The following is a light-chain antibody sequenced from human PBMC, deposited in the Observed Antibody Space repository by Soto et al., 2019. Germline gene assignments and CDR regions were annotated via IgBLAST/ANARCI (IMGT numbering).Light chain of an antibody. CDR1: QSILSW. Sequence: DIQMTQSPSTLSASVGDRVTITCRASQSILSWLAWYQHKPGKAPKLLIYDASSLESGVPSRFSGSRSGTEFTLTISSLQPDDIATYDCQQYDTYWTFGQGTKVDI. CDR3: QQYDTYWT. CDR2: DAS. J-gene: IGKJ1*01. V-gene: IGKV1-5*01.